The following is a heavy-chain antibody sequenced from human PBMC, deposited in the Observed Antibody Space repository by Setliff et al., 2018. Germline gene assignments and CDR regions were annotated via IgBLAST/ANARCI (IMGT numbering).Heavy chain of an antibody. CDR3: ARGRYFDWFFED. Sequence: SETLSLTCSVSGDSINHFFWTWVRLSPGKGLEWIGSIYHSGSSYYNPSLRSRVTISVDTSKNQFSLILRSVTAADTAVYYCARGRYFDWFFEDWGHGTLVTVSS. CDR1: GDSINHFF. V-gene: IGHV4-59*12. CDR2: IYHSGSS. D-gene: IGHD3-9*01. J-gene: IGHJ4*01.